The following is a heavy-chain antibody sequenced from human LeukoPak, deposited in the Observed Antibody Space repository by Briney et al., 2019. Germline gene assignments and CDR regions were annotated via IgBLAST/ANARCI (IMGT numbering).Heavy chain of an antibody. V-gene: IGHV3-21*01. CDR3: ARGASVVAGSDNAFDI. D-gene: IGHD6-19*01. CDR1: GFTFSSNS. J-gene: IGHJ3*02. Sequence: GGSLRLSCAVSGFTFSSNSMNCVSQAPGRGMEWVSSIITSSSYIYYADSVKGRFTISRDNARKSLYLQMNSLRADDTAVYYCARGASVVAGSDNAFDIWGQGTMVTVSS. CDR2: IITSSSYI.